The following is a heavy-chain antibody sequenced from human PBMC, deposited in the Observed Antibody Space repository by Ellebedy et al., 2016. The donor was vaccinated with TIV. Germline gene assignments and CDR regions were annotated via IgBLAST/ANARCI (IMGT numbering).Heavy chain of an antibody. J-gene: IGHJ4*02. CDR3: AKLAGISSWYAEY. Sequence: GESLKISCAASGFTFSCCAMSWVPQTPGKGLEWGSVISNSGETTYADYVKGRFTISRDNSKDTLFLQMNSLRAEDTGEYYCAKLAGISSWYAEYWGQGTLVTVSS. V-gene: IGHV3-23*01. CDR2: ISNSGETT. CDR1: GFTFSCCA. D-gene: IGHD6-13*01.